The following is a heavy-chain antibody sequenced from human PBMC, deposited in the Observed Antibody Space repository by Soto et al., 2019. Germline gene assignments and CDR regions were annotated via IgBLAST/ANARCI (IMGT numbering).Heavy chain of an antibody. CDR1: GGSLSDYS. J-gene: IGHJ4*02. CDR3: AKDLRIAVAGTDYFDS. D-gene: IGHD6-19*01. CDR2: VDTSGIT. V-gene: IGHV4-34*01. Sequence: SETLSLTCAVYGGSLSDYSWTWIRQAPRRGLEWIGEVDTSGITNYNPSLESRVTFSIDTSNSQFSLRLSSVTAADTAVYFCAKDLRIAVAGTDYFDSWGQGTLVTVSS.